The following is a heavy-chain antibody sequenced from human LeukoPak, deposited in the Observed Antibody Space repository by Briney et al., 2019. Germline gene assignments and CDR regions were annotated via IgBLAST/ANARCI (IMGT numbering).Heavy chain of an antibody. J-gene: IGHJ3*02. V-gene: IGHV1-69*13. Sequence: SVKVSCKASGGTFSSYAISWVRQGPGQGLEWMGGIIPIFGTANYAQKFQGRVTITADESTSTSYMELSSLRSEDTAVYYCAREKQLVRDAFDIWGQGTMVTVSS. CDR3: AREKQLVRDAFDI. CDR2: IIPIFGTA. D-gene: IGHD6-13*01. CDR1: GGTFSSYA.